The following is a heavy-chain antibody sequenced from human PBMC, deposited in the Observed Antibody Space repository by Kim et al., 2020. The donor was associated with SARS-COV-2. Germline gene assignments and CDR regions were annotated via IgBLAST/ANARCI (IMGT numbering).Heavy chain of an antibody. CDR3: ARDQAYYDFWSGYYTGSGNTRGMDV. J-gene: IGHJ6*02. Sequence: GGSLRLSCAASGFTFSSYAMHWVRQAPGKGLEWVAVISYDGSNKYYADSVKGRFTISRDNSKNTLYLQMNSLRAEDTAVYYCARDQAYYDFWSGYYTGSGNTRGMDVWGPGTPVTLSS. V-gene: IGHV3-30-3*01. CDR1: GFTFSSYA. D-gene: IGHD3-3*01. CDR2: ISYDGSNK.